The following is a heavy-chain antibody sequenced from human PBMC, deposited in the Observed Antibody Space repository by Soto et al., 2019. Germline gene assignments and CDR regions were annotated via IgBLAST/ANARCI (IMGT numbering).Heavy chain of an antibody. CDR1: GFTFSSYE. J-gene: IGHJ6*02. V-gene: IGHV3-48*03. CDR3: ARIRRTFDLYGLDV. CDR2: IGKSGRSV. Sequence: GGSLRLSCVASGFTFSSYEMTWVRQAPGKGLEWVSDIGKSGRSVYSADSVKGRFTISRDDARNTVLLQMNSLRVEDTAVYYCARIRRTFDLYGLDVWGQGTTVTVSS.